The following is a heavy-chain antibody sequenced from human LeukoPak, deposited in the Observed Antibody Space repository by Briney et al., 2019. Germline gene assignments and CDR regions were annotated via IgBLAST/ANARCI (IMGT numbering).Heavy chain of an antibody. CDR2: IWYDGSNK. J-gene: IGHJ6*03. Sequence: GGSLRLSCAASGLTFSSYGMHWVRQAPGKGLEWVAVIWYDGSNKYYADSVMGRFTISRDNSKNTLYLQMNSLRAEDTAVYFCARANVGYIKTNYYYYMDVWGKGTTVTVSS. V-gene: IGHV3-33*01. CDR1: GLTFSSYG. D-gene: IGHD2-8*01. CDR3: ARANVGYIKTNYYYYMDV.